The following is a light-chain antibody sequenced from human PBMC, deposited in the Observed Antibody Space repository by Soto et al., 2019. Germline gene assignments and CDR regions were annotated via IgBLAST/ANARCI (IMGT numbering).Light chain of an antibody. Sequence: QSVLTQPASVSGSPGQSITISCTGTSSDIGGYKDVSWYQQHPGKAPQVLIFEVSNRPSGVSNRFSGSKSGNTASLTISGLQAEDETDYYCFSYTSSGTYVFGTGTKVTVL. J-gene: IGLJ1*01. CDR3: FSYTSSGTYV. CDR2: EVS. V-gene: IGLV2-14*01. CDR1: SSDIGGYKD.